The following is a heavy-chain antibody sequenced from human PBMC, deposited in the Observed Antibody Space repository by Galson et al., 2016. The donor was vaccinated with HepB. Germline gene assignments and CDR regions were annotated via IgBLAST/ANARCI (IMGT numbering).Heavy chain of an antibody. J-gene: IGHJ4*02. CDR3: SRPGGEGDY. D-gene: IGHD3-10*01. Sequence: QSGAEVKKPGESLTISCKGSGYSFTSYWISWVRQMPGKGLEWMGKIDPSDSYTNYSPSFQGHVTISADKSITTAYLQWNSLKASDTAMYFCSRPGGEGDYWGQGTLVTVSS. CDR1: GYSFTSYW. CDR2: IDPSDSYT. V-gene: IGHV5-10-1*01.